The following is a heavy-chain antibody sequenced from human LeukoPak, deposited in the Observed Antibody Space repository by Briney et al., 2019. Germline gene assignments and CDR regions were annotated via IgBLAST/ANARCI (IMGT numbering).Heavy chain of an antibody. CDR1: GFTFSSYS. V-gene: IGHV3-48*02. CDR3: ARGSSRWYDFDY. CDR2: ISSRSTTT. Sequence: GGSLRLSCAAFGFTFSSYSMNWVRQAPGKGLEWVSYISSRSTTTYYADSVKGRFTISRDNDKNSLYLQMNSLRDEDTAVYYCARGSSRWYDFDYWGQGTLVTVSS. J-gene: IGHJ4*02. D-gene: IGHD6-13*01.